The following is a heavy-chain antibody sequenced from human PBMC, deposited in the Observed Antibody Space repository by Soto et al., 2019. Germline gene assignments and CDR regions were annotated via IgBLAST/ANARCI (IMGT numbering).Heavy chain of an antibody. Sequence: QVQLVQSGDEVRKPGSSVKVSCKASGYIFVNYGIAWVRQAPGQGLEWMGWISPYSGNTHYASKVQGKLTMTTDTPTSISEIDSGSQPSDETAVYYCANMDNYFTPTKQYVWGQGTPVTVSS. V-gene: IGHV1-18*01. CDR3: ANMDNYFTPTKQYV. CDR2: ISPYSGNT. CDR1: GYIFVNYG. D-gene: IGHD3-10*01. J-gene: IGHJ6*02.